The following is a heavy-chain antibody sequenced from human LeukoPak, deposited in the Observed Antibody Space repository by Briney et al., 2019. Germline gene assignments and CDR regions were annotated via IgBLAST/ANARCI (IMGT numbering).Heavy chain of an antibody. V-gene: IGHV3-49*04. CDR2: IRSKAFGGTT. J-gene: IGHJ4*02. Sequence: GGSLRLSCRGSGFTFGDYGISWVRQAPGKGLEWVSFIRSKAFGGTTEYAASVGGRFTISRDDSNALAYLQMNSLKTEDTGIYYCATTMIITGYFDYWGQGIPVTVSS. CDR3: ATTMIITGYFDY. D-gene: IGHD3-22*01. CDR1: GFTFGDYG.